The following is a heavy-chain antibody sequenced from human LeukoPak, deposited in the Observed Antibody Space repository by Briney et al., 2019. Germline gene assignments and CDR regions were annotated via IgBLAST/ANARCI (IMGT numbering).Heavy chain of an antibody. CDR2: ISAYNGNT. V-gene: IGHV1-18*01. D-gene: IGHD3-10*01. CDR1: GYTFTSYG. CDR3: ARDPAMVRGVILRRFDY. Sequence: ASVKVSCKASGYTFTSYGISWLRRAPGQGLEWMGWISAYNGNTNYAQKLQGRVTMTTDTSTSTAYMELRSLRSDDTAVYYCARDPAMVRGVILRRFDYWGQGTLVTVSS. J-gene: IGHJ4*02.